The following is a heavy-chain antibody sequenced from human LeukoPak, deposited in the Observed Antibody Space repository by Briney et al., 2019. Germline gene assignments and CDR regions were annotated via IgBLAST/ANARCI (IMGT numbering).Heavy chain of an antibody. CDR1: GGSISSGGYY. Sequence: PSQTLSLTCTVSGGSISSGGYYWSWIRQHPGKGLEWIGYIYYSGSTYYNPSLKSRVTISVDTSKNRFSLKLSSVTAADTAVYYCARAPEYNDAFDIWGQGTMVTVSS. CDR2: IYYSGST. V-gene: IGHV4-31*03. D-gene: IGHD1-1*01. CDR3: ARAPEYNDAFDI. J-gene: IGHJ3*02.